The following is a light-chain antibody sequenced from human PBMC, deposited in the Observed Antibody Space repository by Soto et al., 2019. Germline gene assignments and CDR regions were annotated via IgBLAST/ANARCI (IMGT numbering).Light chain of an antibody. CDR2: AAS. J-gene: IGKJ1*01. V-gene: IGKV1-5*01. CDR1: QSISYW. CDR3: QHQT. Sequence: TQSPSTLSASVGDRVTITCRASQSISYWLAWYQPTPGRAPKLLIYAASSLQSGVPSTFSGSGSATEFTLTISSLQPDDFATYYCQHQTFGQGTKVDIK.